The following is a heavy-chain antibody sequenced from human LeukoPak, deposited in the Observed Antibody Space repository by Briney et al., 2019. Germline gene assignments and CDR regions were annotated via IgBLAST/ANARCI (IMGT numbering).Heavy chain of an antibody. J-gene: IGHJ4*02. CDR2: IYYSGST. V-gene: IGHV4-39*01. CDR1: GGSISSSSYY. CDR3: ARVPQDLGYFDY. Sequence: KTSETLSLTCTVSGGSISSSSYYWGWIRQPPGKGLEWIGSIYYSGSTYYNPSLKSRVTISVDTSKNQFSLKLSSVTAADTAVYYCARVPQDLGYFDYWGQGTLVTVSS. D-gene: IGHD7-27*01.